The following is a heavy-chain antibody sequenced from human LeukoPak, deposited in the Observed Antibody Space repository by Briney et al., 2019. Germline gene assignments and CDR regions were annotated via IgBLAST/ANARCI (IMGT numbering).Heavy chain of an antibody. CDR3: AKGYGWEASYYYYYMDV. D-gene: IGHD1-26*01. CDR2: ISGSGSST. CDR1: GFTFSTYA. J-gene: IGHJ6*03. Sequence: PGGSLRLSCAASGFTFSTYAMTWVRQAPGQGLEWVSSISGSGSSTYYADSVKGRFTISRDNSKNSLYLQMNSLRVEDMAVYYCAKGYGWEASYYYYYMDVWGKGTTVTISS. V-gene: IGHV3-23*01.